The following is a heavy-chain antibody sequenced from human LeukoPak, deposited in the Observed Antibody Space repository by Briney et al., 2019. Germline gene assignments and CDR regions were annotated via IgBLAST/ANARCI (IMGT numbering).Heavy chain of an antibody. D-gene: IGHD2-2*01. J-gene: IGHJ4*02. Sequence: GESLKISCKGSGYSFTSYWIGWVRHMPGKGLEWMGIIYPGDSDTRYSPSFQGQVTISADKSISTAYLQRSSLKASDTAMYYCARPQKYQPLLWVCWGQGTLVTVSS. CDR3: ARPQKYQPLLWVC. V-gene: IGHV5-51*01. CDR2: IYPGDSDT. CDR1: GYSFTSYW.